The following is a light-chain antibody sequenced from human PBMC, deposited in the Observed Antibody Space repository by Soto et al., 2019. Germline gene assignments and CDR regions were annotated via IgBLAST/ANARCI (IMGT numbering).Light chain of an antibody. CDR3: SSYTTRSTLV. CDR2: DVT. CDR1: SSDVGAYDF. V-gene: IGLV2-14*01. J-gene: IGLJ1*01. Sequence: QSVLPQPASVSGSPGQSITISCTGTSSDVGAYDFVSWYQHSPGKAPKLVTFDVTHRPPGISDRFSGSKSANTASLTISGLQAADEAFYYCSSYTTRSTLVFGGGTKVTVL.